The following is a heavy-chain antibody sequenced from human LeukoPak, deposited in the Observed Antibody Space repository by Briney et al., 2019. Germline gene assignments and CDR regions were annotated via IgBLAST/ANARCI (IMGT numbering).Heavy chain of an antibody. Sequence: GGSLRLSCAASGFTFSNYWMTWVRQAPGKGLEWVANIGQDGGEKYYVDSVKGRFTISRDNTKDSLYLQMNSLRAEDTAVYYCAKDYEMGTYFDCWGQGTLVTVSS. V-gene: IGHV3-7*03. CDR1: GFTFSNYW. CDR3: AKDYEMGTYFDC. D-gene: IGHD5-24*01. CDR2: IGQDGGEK. J-gene: IGHJ4*02.